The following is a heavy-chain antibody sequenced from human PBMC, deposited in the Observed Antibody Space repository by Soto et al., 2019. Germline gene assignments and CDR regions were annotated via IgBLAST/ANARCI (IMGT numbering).Heavy chain of an antibody. V-gene: IGHV4-59*08. Sequence: PSETLSLTCTVSGGSISSYYWSWIRQPPGKGLEWIGYIYYSGTTNYNPSLKSRVTFALDASKNQFSLRLRSVTAADTAVYYCARHTPPTQLWPFYFDKWGQGTPVTVSS. D-gene: IGHD1-1*01. CDR3: ARHTPPTQLWPFYFDK. CDR2: IYYSGTT. J-gene: IGHJ4*02. CDR1: GGSISSYY.